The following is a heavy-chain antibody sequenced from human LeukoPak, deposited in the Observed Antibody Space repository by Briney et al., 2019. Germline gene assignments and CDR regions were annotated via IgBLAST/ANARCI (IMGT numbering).Heavy chain of an antibody. CDR2: ISAYNGNT. CDR3: ARDYYDSSGYYRGGDYFDY. V-gene: IGHV1-18*01. CDR1: GYTFTSSG. Sequence: ASVKVSCKASGYTFTSSGISWVRQAPGQGLEWMGWISAYNGNTNYAQKLQGRVTMTTDTSTSTAYMELRSLRSDDTAVYYCARDYYDSSGYYRGGDYFDYWGQGTLVTVSS. D-gene: IGHD3-22*01. J-gene: IGHJ4*02.